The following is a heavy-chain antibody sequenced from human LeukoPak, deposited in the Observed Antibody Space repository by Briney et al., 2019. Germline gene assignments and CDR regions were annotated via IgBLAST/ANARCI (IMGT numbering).Heavy chain of an antibody. D-gene: IGHD2-2*01. J-gene: IGHJ6*04. CDR1: GYTFTGYY. Sequence: ASVKVSCKASGYTFTGYYMHWVRQAPGQGLEWMGIINPSGGSTSYAQKFQGRVTMTRDTSTSTVYMELSSLRSEDTAVYYCARDGAIGYCSSTSCYAQDYYYGMDVWGKGTTVTVSS. CDR2: INPSGGST. V-gene: IGHV1-46*01. CDR3: ARDGAIGYCSSTSCYAQDYYYGMDV.